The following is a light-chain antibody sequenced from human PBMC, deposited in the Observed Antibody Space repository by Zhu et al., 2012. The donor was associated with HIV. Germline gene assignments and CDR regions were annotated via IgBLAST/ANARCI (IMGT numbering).Light chain of an antibody. J-gene: IGKJ1*01. CDR3: HQYDNSWT. V-gene: IGKV3-20*01. CDR1: QSVSSNY. CDR2: GAS. Sequence: EIVLTQSPDTLSLSPGDRATLACRAGQSVSSNYVIWYQQKPGQAPRPLIYGASDRASGVPDRFSGSGSGTDFTLTISRLEPEDFAVYYCHQYDNSWTFGQGTKVEIK.